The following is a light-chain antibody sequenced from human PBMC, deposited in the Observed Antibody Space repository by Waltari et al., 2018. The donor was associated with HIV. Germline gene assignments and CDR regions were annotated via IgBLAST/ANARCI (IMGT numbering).Light chain of an antibody. CDR1: SSDIGGYNY. Sequence: QSALTQPASVSGSPGQSITISCTGTSSDIGGYNYVSWHQHHPGRALKLIIFEVSNRPSGVFNRFSGSKSGNTAYLIISGLLAEDVADYYCSSYTSGTTWVFGGGTKLTVL. J-gene: IGLJ3*02. V-gene: IGLV2-14*01. CDR3: SSYTSGTTWV. CDR2: EVS.